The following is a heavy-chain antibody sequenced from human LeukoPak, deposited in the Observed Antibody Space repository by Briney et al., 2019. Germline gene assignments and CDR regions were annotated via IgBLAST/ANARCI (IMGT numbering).Heavy chain of an antibody. J-gene: IGHJ4*02. CDR2: ISASGVMT. CDR1: GFTFSNYA. Sequence: GGSLRLSCAASGFTFSNYAMTWVRQAPGKGLEWVSSISASGVMTYYADSVKGRFTVSRDNSKNSLYLQMSSLTAADTAVYYCAKDRSIGTYYTFDHWGQGTLVTVSS. V-gene: IGHV3-23*01. CDR3: AKDRSIGTYYTFDH. D-gene: IGHD1-26*01.